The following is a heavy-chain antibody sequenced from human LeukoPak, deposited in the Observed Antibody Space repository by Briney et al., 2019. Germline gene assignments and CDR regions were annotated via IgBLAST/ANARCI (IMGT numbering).Heavy chain of an antibody. J-gene: IGHJ3*02. Sequence: PSETLSLTCTVSGGSISSGSYYWSWIRQPAGKGLEWIGRIYTSGSTNYNPSLKSRVTISVDTSKNQFSLKLSSVTAADTAVYYCARGRANRVFGHAFDIWGQGTMVTVSP. CDR3: ARGRANRVFGHAFDI. CDR2: IYTSGST. CDR1: GGSISSGSYY. V-gene: IGHV4-61*02. D-gene: IGHD1-14*01.